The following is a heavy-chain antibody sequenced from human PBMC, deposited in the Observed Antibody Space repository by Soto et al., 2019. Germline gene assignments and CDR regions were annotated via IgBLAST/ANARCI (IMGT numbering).Heavy chain of an antibody. CDR1: GFTFSSYA. CDR3: AKDPANWNYEFSPFDY. V-gene: IGHV3-23*01. CDR2: ISGSGGST. D-gene: IGHD1-7*01. Sequence: GGSLRLSCAASGFTFSSYAMSWVRQAPGKGLEWVSAISGSGGSTYYADSVKGRFTISRDNSKNTLYLQTNSLRAEDTAVYYCAKDPANWNYEFSPFDYWGQGTLVTVSS. J-gene: IGHJ4*02.